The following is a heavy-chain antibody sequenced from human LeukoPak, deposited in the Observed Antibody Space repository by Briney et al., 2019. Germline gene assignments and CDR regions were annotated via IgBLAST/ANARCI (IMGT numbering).Heavy chain of an antibody. CDR2: ISSSGSTI. Sequence: GGSLRLSCAASGFTFSSYEMNWVRQAPGKGLEWVSYISSSGSTIYYADFVKGRFTISRDNAKNSLYLQMNSLRAEDTAVYYCARVSGSGSYSVRYDAFDIWGQGTMVTVSS. CDR1: GFTFSSYE. CDR3: ARVSGSGSYSVRYDAFDI. V-gene: IGHV3-48*03. J-gene: IGHJ3*02. D-gene: IGHD3-10*01.